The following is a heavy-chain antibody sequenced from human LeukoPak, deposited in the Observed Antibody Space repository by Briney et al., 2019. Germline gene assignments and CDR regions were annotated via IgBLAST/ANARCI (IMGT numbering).Heavy chain of an antibody. CDR3: ARRCSGPTCYTDAYDI. J-gene: IGHJ3*02. CDR2: VYYSGST. V-gene: IGHV4-59*08. Sequence: PSETLSLTCTVSGGSISSYYRTWIRQPPGKGLEWIGYVYYSGSTDYNPSLKSRVTISVDTSNKQFSLNLSSVTAADTAVYYCARRCSGPTCYTDAYDIWGQGTMVTVSS. CDR1: GGSISSYY. D-gene: IGHD2-2*02.